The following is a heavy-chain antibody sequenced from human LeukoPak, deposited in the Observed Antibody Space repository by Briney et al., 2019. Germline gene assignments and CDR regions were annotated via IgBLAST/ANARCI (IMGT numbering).Heavy chain of an antibody. CDR2: IYYSGST. V-gene: IGHV4-39*07. CDR1: GVSISSSSYY. CDR3: ARLAVAAAAPGYYGMDV. Sequence: SPSETLSLTCTVSGVSISSSSYYWGWIRQPPGKGLEWIGSIYYSGSTNYNPSLKSRVTISVDKSKNQFSLKLSSVTAADTAVYYCARLAVAAAAPGYYGMDVWGQGTTVTVSS. J-gene: IGHJ6*02. D-gene: IGHD6-13*01.